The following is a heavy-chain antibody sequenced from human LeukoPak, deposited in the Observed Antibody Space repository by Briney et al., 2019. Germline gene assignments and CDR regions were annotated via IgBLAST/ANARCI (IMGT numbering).Heavy chain of an antibody. J-gene: IGHJ3*02. CDR3: ARHYGSSSSWYIGAFDI. CDR2: IYTSGST. D-gene: IGHD6-13*01. V-gene: IGHV4-4*07. Sequence: SETLSLTCTVSGGSISSYYWSWIRQPAGKGLEWIGRIYTSGSTNYNPSLKSRVTMSVDTSKNQFSLKLSSVTAADTAVYYCARHYGSSSSWYIGAFDIWGQGTMVTVSS. CDR1: GGSISSYY.